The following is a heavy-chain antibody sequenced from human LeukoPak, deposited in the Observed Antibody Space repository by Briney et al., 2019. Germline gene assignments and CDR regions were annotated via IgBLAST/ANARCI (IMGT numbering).Heavy chain of an antibody. V-gene: IGHV4-59*05. J-gene: IGHJ4*02. CDR1: GGSFSGYH. CDR3: AKTYSSGWYQVYYFDY. Sequence: SETLSLTCAVYGGSFSGYHWGWIRQPPGKGLEWIGSIYYSGSTYYNPSLKSRVTISVDTSKNQFSLKLSSVTAADTAVYYCAKTYSSGWYQVYYFDYWGQGTLVTVSS. D-gene: IGHD6-19*01. CDR2: IYYSGST.